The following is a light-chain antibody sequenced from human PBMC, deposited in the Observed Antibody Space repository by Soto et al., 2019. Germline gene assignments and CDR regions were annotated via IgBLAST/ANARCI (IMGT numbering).Light chain of an antibody. CDR3: QSYGSSLMV. V-gene: IGLV1-40*01. Sequence: QSVLTQPPSVSGAPGQRVTISCAGNSSNIGAGYDVHWYQQLPGTAPKLLIYDNNNRPSGVPDRFSGSKSGASASLAITGLQAEDEADYYCQSYGSSLMVFGGGTKLTVL. J-gene: IGLJ3*02. CDR2: DNN. CDR1: SSNIGAGYD.